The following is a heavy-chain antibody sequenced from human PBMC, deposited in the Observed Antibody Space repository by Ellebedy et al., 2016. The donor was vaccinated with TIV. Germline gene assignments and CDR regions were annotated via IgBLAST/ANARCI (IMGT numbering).Heavy chain of an antibody. V-gene: IGHV3-66*01. CDR3: ARDVWDRSCSRISCSHLDP. CDR2: IYSGGDT. Sequence: GESLKISXAASGLTVSSNYMSWVRQAPGKGLECVSVIYSGGDTYYADSVKGRFTISRDNSKNTLYLQMNSLRAEDTAVYYCARDVWDRSCSRISCSHLDPWGQGTLVTVSS. D-gene: IGHD2-2*01. CDR1: GLTVSSNY. J-gene: IGHJ5*02.